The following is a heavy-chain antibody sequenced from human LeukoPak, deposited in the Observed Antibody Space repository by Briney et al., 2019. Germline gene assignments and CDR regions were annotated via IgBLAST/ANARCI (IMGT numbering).Heavy chain of an antibody. Sequence: GGSLRLSCAASGFTFSSYSMNWVRQAPGKGLEWVSSISSSSSYIYYADSVKGRFTISRDNAKNSLYLQMNSLRAEDTAVYYCARSSIGEWVYYFDYWGQGTLVTVSS. D-gene: IGHD2-2*01. CDR3: ARSSIGEWVYYFDY. V-gene: IGHV3-21*01. CDR1: GFTFSSYS. CDR2: ISSSSSYI. J-gene: IGHJ4*02.